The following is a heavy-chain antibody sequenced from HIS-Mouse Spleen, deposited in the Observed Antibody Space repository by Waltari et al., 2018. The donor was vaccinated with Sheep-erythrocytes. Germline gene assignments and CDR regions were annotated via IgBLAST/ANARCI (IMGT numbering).Heavy chain of an antibody. V-gene: IGHV1-69*04. J-gene: IGHJ4*02. CDR3: AQTGATTPHFDY. D-gene: IGHD1-26*01. CDR1: GGTFSSYA. Sequence: QVQLVQSGAEVKKPGSSVKVSCKASGGTFSSYAISWVRQAPGQGLEWMGRIIPNLGRANYDRKFQGRVTITADKSTSAAYMELSSLRSEDTAVYYCAQTGATTPHFDYWGQGTLVTVSS. CDR2: IIPNLGRA.